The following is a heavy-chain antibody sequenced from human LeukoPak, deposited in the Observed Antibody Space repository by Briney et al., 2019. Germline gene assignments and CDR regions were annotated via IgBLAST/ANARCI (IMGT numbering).Heavy chain of an antibody. CDR2: IYYSGNT. V-gene: IGHV4-61*01. J-gene: IGHJ5*02. Sequence: SQTPSLTCTVSGGSISSGSYYWSWIRQHPGKGLEWIGSIYYSGNTNYNPSLKSRVTISVDTSKTQFSLKVSSVTAADAAVYYCARVIAAARWFDPWGQGTLVTVSS. CDR3: ARVIAAARWFDP. D-gene: IGHD6-13*01. CDR1: GGSISSGSYY.